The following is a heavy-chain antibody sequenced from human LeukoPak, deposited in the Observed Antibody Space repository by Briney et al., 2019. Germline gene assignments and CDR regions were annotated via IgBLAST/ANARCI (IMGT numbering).Heavy chain of an antibody. J-gene: IGHJ5*02. Sequence: AVKVSCKASGGTFSSYAISWVRQAPGQGLEWMGGIIPIFGTANYAQKFQGRVTITADESTSTAYMELSSLRSEDTAVYYCAREGYSYGYFDPWGQGTLVTVSS. D-gene: IGHD5-18*01. CDR1: GGTFSSYA. V-gene: IGHV1-69*01. CDR2: IIPIFGTA. CDR3: AREGYSYGYFDP.